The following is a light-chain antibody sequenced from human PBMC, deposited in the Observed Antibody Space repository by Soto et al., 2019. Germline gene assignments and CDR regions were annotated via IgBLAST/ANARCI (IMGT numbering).Light chain of an antibody. CDR2: KAS. J-gene: IGKJ1*01. CDR1: QSISSW. V-gene: IGKV1-5*03. Sequence: DIQMTQSPSTLSASVGDRVTMTCRASQSISSWLAWYQQKPGKAPKLLIYKASSLESGVPSRFSGSGFGTEFTLTISSLQPGDFATYYCQQYSSRSTFGQGTKGDIK. CDR3: QQYSSRST.